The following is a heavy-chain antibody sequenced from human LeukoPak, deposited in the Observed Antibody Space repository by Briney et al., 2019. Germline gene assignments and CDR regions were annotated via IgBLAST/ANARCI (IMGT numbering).Heavy chain of an antibody. V-gene: IGHV1-18*01. Sequence: ASVKVSCKASGYTFTSYGISWVRHGPGQGLEWMGWISAYNGNTSYAQKLQGRVTMTTDTSTSTAYMELRSLRSDDTAVYYCARGDAYYDSSGYYPSDYWGQGALVTVSS. CDR1: GYTFTSYG. CDR3: ARGDAYYDSSGYYPSDY. CDR2: ISAYNGNT. J-gene: IGHJ4*02. D-gene: IGHD3-22*01.